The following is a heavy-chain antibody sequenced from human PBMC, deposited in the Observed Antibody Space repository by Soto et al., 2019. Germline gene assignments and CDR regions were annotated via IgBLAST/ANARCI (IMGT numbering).Heavy chain of an antibody. CDR1: GVTVSSDAYY. J-gene: IGHJ4*02. CDR3: ARYRFSGTKWSKFDY. V-gene: IGHV4-31*03. D-gene: IGHD3-16*02. Sequence: SETLSLTCTVSGVTVSSDAYYWSWIRQPPGKGPEWIGNIYHTGSTYYSPSLKSRVDISLDRSTNQFSLRLSSVTAADTAVYYCARYRFSGTKWSKFDYWGQGTLVTVSS. CDR2: IYHTGST.